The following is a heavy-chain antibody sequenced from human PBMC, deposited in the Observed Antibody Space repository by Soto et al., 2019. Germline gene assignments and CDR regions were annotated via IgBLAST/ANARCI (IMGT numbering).Heavy chain of an antibody. J-gene: IGHJ4*02. Sequence: GESLKISCEASGYTFTNYWIGWVLQMPGTGLEWVGIIYPRDSDTRYSPSFQDQFTMSVDKSIGTAYLQWSSLKASDTGIYCCVGQAGKLELFVGPRRFDHWGQGTLVTVSS. CDR1: GYTFTNYW. D-gene: IGHD3-10*01. CDR3: VGQAGKLELFVGPRRFDH. V-gene: IGHV5-51*01. CDR2: IYPRDSDT.